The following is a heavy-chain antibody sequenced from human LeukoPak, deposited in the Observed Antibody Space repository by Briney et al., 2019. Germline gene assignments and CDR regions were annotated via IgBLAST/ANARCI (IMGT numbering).Heavy chain of an antibody. D-gene: IGHD6-19*01. CDR3: ARRERIAVAGIDY. CDR1: GYSFTSYW. Sequence: GESLKISCKGSGYSFTSYWIGWVRQMPGKGLEWMGIIYPGDSDTRYSPSFQGQVTVSADKSISTAYLQWSSLKASDTAMYYCARRERIAVAGIDYWGQGTLVTVSS. V-gene: IGHV5-51*01. J-gene: IGHJ4*02. CDR2: IYPGDSDT.